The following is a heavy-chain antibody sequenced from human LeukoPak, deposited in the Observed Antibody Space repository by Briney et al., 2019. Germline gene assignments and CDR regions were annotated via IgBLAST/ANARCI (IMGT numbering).Heavy chain of an antibody. CDR1: GGSISSGDYY. J-gene: IGHJ4*02. D-gene: IGHD6-19*01. V-gene: IGHV4-30-4*08. CDR3: ARQKRNSSGWYGDY. CDR2: IYYSGTT. Sequence: NPSQTLSLTCTVSGGSISSGDYYWSWIRQPPGKGLGWIGYIYYSGTTYYNPSIKSRITISIDTSKSQFSLKLSSVTAADTAVYYCARQKRNSSGWYGDYWGQGTLVTVSS.